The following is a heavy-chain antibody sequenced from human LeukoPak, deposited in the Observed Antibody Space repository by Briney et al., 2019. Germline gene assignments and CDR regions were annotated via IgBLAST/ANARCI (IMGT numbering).Heavy chain of an antibody. D-gene: IGHD3-22*01. J-gene: IGHJ4*02. CDR2: ISAYNGNT. V-gene: IGHV1-18*01. Sequence: ASVTVSFTASGYTFTIYGISWARQAPGQGHERMGWISAYNGNTNYAQKHQGRVTMTTDTSTSTAYMELRSLRSDDTAVYYCAIVWPEIVVVINIDYWGQGTLVTVSS. CDR1: GYTFTIYG. CDR3: AIVWPEIVVVINIDY.